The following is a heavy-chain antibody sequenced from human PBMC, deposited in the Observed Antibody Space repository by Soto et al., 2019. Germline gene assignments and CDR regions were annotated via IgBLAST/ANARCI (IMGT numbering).Heavy chain of an antibody. D-gene: IGHD3-3*01. V-gene: IGHV3-30-3*01. CDR1: GFTFSSYA. CDR2: ISYDGSNK. J-gene: IGHJ4*02. Sequence: GGSLRLSCAASGFTFSSYAMHWVRQAPGKGLEWVAVISYDGSNKYYADSVKGRFTISRDNSKNTLYLQMNSLRAEDTAVYYCARELSQSLEWLLGVDYWGQGTLVTVSS. CDR3: ARELSQSLEWLLGVDY.